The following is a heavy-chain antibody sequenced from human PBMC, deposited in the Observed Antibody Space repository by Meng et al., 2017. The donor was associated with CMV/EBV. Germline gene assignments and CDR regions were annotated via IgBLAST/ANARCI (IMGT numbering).Heavy chain of an antibody. Sequence: QVPLWLAGAEPTQPRASLKDSATASGDTFTGYYRPWVRQAPGQGLEWMGCINPNSGDTNYAQKFQGRVTMTRDTPISTAYMELSRLRSDDTAVYYCTRDAHLTTVTPNWFDPWGQGTLVTVSS. J-gene: IGHJ5*02. D-gene: IGHD4-17*01. CDR1: GDTFTGYY. V-gene: IGHV1-2*02. CDR3: TRDAHLTTVTPNWFDP. CDR2: INPNSGDT.